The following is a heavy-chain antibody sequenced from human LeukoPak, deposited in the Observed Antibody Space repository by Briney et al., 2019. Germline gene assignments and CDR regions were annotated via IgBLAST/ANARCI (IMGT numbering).Heavy chain of an antibody. CDR2: ISYDGSNK. CDR1: GFTLSSFG. CDR3: AKEDRSKYCGGDCPGAFDI. Sequence: GGSLRLSCAASGFTLSSFGMHWVRQAPGKGLEWVAVISYDGSNKNYADSVKGRFTISRDNSQNTLYLQMNSLRAEDTAVYYCAKEDRSKYCGGDCPGAFDIWGQGTMVTVSS. V-gene: IGHV3-30*18. D-gene: IGHD2-21*02. J-gene: IGHJ3*02.